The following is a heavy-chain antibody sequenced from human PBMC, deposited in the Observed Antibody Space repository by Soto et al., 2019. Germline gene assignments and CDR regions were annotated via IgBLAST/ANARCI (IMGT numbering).Heavy chain of an antibody. J-gene: IGHJ4*02. CDR3: ARRQIVSYYFDY. CDR2: IYYSGST. V-gene: IGHV4-39*01. CDR1: GGSISSSSYY. Sequence: ASETLSLTCTVSGGSISSSSYYWGWIRQPPGKGLEWIGSIYYSGSTYYNPSLKSRVTISVDTSKNQFSLKLSSVTAADTAVYYCARRQIVSYYFDYWGQGTLVTVSS. D-gene: IGHD2-15*01.